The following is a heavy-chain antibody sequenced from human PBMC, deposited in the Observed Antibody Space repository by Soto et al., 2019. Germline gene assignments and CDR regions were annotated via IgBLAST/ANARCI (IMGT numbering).Heavy chain of an antibody. CDR3: ERVMTTVTTYWVDX. D-gene: IGHD4-4*01. J-gene: IGHJ5*01. CDR1: GFTFSSYW. V-gene: IGHV3-7*03. CDR2: INQDGSEK. Sequence: GCLILSWAASGFTFSSYWMSWVRQAPGKGLEGVANINQDGSEKYYVYSVKGRFTISRDNAKKSLYLQMNSLRAEDTAVYYCERVMTTVTTYWVDXLCQGTPVPVS.